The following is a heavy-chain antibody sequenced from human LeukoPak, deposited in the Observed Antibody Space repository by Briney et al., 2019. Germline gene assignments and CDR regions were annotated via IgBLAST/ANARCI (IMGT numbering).Heavy chain of an antibody. V-gene: IGHV4-39*01. Sequence: SETLSLTCTVSGGSVSSSIYYWGWIRQPPGKGLEWIGSISYSGTNYNNPSLKSRVSISIDTSKSQFSVRLTSVTAADTARYYCASLGTLRSWGQGTLVTVSS. CDR3: ASLGTLRS. J-gene: IGHJ5*02. D-gene: IGHD7-27*01. CDR2: ISYSGTN. CDR1: GGSVSSSIYY.